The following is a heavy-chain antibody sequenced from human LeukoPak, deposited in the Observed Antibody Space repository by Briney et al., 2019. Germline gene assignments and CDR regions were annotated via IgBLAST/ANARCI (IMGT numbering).Heavy chain of an antibody. V-gene: IGHV3-64*04. D-gene: IGHD4-17*01. CDR1: GFTFKSYA. CDR3: ARDVTVTDNCFDP. CDR2: INTNGANT. Sequence: GGSLRLSCSASGFTFKSYAMHWVRQAPGKGLEYVSSINTNGANTYYADSVKGRFTISRDNSKSTLYLQMNSLRPEDTAVYYCARDVTVTDNCFDPWGQGTLVTVSS. J-gene: IGHJ5*02.